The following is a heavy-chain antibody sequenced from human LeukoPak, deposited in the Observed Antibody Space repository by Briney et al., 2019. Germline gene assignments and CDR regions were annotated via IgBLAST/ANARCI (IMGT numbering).Heavy chain of an antibody. Sequence: ASVKVSCKASGYTFTGYCMHWVRQAPGQGLEWMGWINPNSGGTNYAQKFQGRVTMTRDTSISTAYMELSRLRSDDTAVYYCARASLVAPRNYYMDVWGKGTTVTVSS. CDR2: INPNSGGT. V-gene: IGHV1-2*02. J-gene: IGHJ6*03. D-gene: IGHD5-12*01. CDR1: GYTFTGYC. CDR3: ARASLVAPRNYYMDV.